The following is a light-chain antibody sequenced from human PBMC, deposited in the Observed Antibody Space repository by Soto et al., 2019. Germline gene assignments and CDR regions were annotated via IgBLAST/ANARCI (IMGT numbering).Light chain of an antibody. Sequence: QAVVTQEPSFSVSPGGTVTLTCGLSSGSVSTTYYPSWYQQTPGQPPRTLIYTTNTPSSGVPDRFSGSILGNKAALTITGAQADDESAYYCALYMGSGLVVFGGGTQLTVL. J-gene: IGLJ2*01. V-gene: IGLV8-61*01. CDR1: SGSVSTTYY. CDR3: ALYMGSGLVV. CDR2: TTN.